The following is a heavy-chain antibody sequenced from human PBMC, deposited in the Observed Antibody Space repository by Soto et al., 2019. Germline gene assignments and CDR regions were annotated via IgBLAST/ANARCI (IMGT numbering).Heavy chain of an antibody. D-gene: IGHD3-22*01. CDR1: GGIFSKAW. CDR2: IKSRTDGWTT. V-gene: IGHV3-15*07. J-gene: IGHJ4*02. CDR3: SWDNTAYYYLAY. Sequence: GGSLRVSWAAAGGIFSKAWRNWVRQATGKGLEWVGRIKSRTDGWTTDYAAPVKGRFTISRDDSQNTLHLHMNSLKTEDTGVYYCSWDNTAYYYLAYWGQGTLVTVSS.